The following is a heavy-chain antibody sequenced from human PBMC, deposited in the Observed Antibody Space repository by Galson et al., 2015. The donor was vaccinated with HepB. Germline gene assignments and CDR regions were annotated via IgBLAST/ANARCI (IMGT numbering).Heavy chain of an antibody. CDR3: AKYERRVKAAGHFDY. V-gene: IGHV3-23*01. CDR1: GFAFISYA. D-gene: IGHD6-13*01. CDR2: ISGSGGNT. J-gene: IGHJ4*02. Sequence: SLRLSCAASGFAFISYAMTWARQAPGKGLEWVSAISGSGGNTYYADSVKGRFTISRDNSKNTLYLQMNSLRTEDMAVYYCAKYERRVKAAGHFDYWGQGTLVTVSS.